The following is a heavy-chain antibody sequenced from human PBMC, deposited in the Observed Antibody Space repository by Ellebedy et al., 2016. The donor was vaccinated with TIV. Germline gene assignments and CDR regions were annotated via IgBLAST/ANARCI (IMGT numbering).Heavy chain of an antibody. D-gene: IGHD2-2*01. Sequence: GESLKISCAASGFTFSGFAMSWVRQAPGKGLEWVSAISGSGGSTYYADSVKGRFTISRDNSKNTLYLQMNSLRAEDTAVYYCAKDGTSCYDYWGQGTLVTVSS. CDR1: GFTFSGFA. J-gene: IGHJ4*02. V-gene: IGHV3-23*01. CDR3: AKDGTSCYDY. CDR2: ISGSGGST.